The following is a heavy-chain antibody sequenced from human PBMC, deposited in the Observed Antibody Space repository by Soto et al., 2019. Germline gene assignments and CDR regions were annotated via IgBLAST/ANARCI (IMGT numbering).Heavy chain of an antibody. Sequence: EVQLLESGGGLVQPGGSLRLSCAASGFTFSSYAMSWVRQAPGKGLEWVSAIRGSGGSTYYADSVKGRFTISRDNSKNTLYLQMNSLRAEDTAVYYCAKDLSGQLWLPGYWGQGTLVTVSS. CDR3: AKDLSGQLWLPGY. V-gene: IGHV3-23*01. CDR2: IRGSGGST. CDR1: GFTFSSYA. J-gene: IGHJ4*02. D-gene: IGHD5-18*01.